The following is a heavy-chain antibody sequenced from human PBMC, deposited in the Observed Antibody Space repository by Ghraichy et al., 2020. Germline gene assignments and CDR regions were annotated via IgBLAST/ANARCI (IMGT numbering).Heavy chain of an antibody. D-gene: IGHD2-15*01. V-gene: IGHV3-64D*06. CDR3: VKSGDCGSFCYLYDY. CDR1: GFTFSTYA. Sequence: GGSLRLSCSGSGFTFSTYAMHWVRQAPGKGLETLAGISNTGGHTYYSDSVKDRFTISRDNSKNTLHLQVSSLRAEDTAVYFCVKSGDCGSFCYLYDYWGQVTLVSVSS. CDR2: ISNTGGHT. J-gene: IGHJ4*02.